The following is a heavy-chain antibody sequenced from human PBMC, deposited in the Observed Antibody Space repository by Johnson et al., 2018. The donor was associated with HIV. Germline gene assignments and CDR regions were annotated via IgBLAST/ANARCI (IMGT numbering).Heavy chain of an antibody. Sequence: VQLVESGGGLVQPGGSLRLSCAASGFTFSSYAMHWVRQAPGKGLEWVAVISYDGSNKYYADSVKGRFTISRDNSKNTLYLQMNSLRAEDTAVYYCVRPAAAGRDDAFGIGGQGTMVTVSS. J-gene: IGHJ3*02. CDR3: VRPAAAGRDDAFGI. D-gene: IGHD6-13*01. CDR1: GFTFSSYA. V-gene: IGHV3-30*04. CDR2: ISYDGSNK.